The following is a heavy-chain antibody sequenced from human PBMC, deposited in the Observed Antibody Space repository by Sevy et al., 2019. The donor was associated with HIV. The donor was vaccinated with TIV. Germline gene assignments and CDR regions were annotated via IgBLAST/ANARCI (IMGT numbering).Heavy chain of an antibody. CDR3: GRKYSERGGDLDY. D-gene: IGHD1-26*01. CDR2: LSYSGTTI. J-gene: IGHJ4*02. Sequence: GGSLRLSCAASGFTFNDYSMNWVRQAPGKGLEWISYLSYSGTTIFYADSVKGRFTISRDTTKNSLFLQMNNLRVDDTAVYYCGRKYSERGGDLDYWGQGTLVTVSS. CDR1: GFTFNDYS. V-gene: IGHV3-48*04.